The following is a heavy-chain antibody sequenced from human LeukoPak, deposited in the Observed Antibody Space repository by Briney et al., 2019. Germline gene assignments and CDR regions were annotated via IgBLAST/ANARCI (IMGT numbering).Heavy chain of an antibody. Sequence: SETLSLTCTVSGGSISSGDYYWSWIRQPPGKGLEWIGYIYYSGSTYYNPSLKSRVTISVDTSKNQFSLELSSVTAADTAVYYCARVSRYSSSWYPFDPWGQGTLVTVSS. CDR2: IYYSGST. CDR1: GGSISSGDYY. V-gene: IGHV4-30-4*08. D-gene: IGHD6-13*01. CDR3: ARVSRYSSSWYPFDP. J-gene: IGHJ5*02.